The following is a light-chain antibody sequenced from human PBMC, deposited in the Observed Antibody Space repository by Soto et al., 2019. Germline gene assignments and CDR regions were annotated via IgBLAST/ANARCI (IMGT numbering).Light chain of an antibody. CDR1: QSVSSY. V-gene: IGKV3-11*01. CDR3: QHRANWPLT. J-gene: IGKJ4*01. Sequence: IVLTQSPATPSLSPGERATLSCRASQSVSSYLAWYQQKPGQAPRLLIYDVSNRATGIPARFSGSGSGTDFTLTIGSLEREDFAVYYCQHRANWPLTFGGGTKVEIK. CDR2: DVS.